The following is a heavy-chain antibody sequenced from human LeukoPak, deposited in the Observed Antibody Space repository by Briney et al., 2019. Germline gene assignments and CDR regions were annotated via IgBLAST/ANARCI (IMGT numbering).Heavy chain of an antibody. CDR3: ARGFNYDILTGQKY. V-gene: IGHV1-18*01. CDR1: GYTFTSYG. J-gene: IGHJ4*02. CDR2: ISGYNGNT. D-gene: IGHD3-9*01. Sequence: ASVKVSCKASGYTFTSYGITWVRQPPGQGLEWMGWISGYNGNTNYAQKLQGRVTMTTDTSTSTAYMELRSLRSDDTALYYCARGFNYDILTGQKYWGQGTLVTVSS.